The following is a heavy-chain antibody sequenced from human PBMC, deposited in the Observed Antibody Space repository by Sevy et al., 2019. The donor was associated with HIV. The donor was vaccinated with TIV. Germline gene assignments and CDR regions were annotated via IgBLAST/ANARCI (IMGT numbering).Heavy chain of an antibody. CDR2: ISYDGRSK. D-gene: IGHD3-10*01. V-gene: IGHV3-30*14. CDR1: GFTFSSYA. J-gene: IGHJ3*01. Sequence: GGSLRLSCAASGFTFSSYAMHWVRQAPGKGLEWVAVISYDGRSKYYGDSVKGRFTISRDNSKNTLYLQLNSLSKADAAVYHCSRDWHQQRSGSVFHFWGQGTMVTVSS. CDR3: SRDWHQQRSGSVFHF.